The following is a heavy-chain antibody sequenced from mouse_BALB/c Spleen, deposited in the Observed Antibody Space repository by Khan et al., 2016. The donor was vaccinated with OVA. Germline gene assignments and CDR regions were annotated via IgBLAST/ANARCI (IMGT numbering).Heavy chain of an antibody. J-gene: IGHJ3*01. CDR1: DYTFTDYP. Sequence: QVRLQQSGPELVRPGVSVKISCKGSDYTFTDYPMHWVRQSHVKGLEWIGAVSTYYGTTNYNLKFKGRAIMTVDKSSSTAYMELASLTSEDSAIYYCARDDGYSLFTYWGQGTLVTVSA. V-gene: IGHV1S137*01. CDR2: VSTYYGTT. D-gene: IGHD2-3*01. CDR3: ARDDGYSLFTY.